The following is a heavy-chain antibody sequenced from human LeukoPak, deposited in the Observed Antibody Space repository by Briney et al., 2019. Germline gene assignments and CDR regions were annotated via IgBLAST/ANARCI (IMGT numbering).Heavy chain of an antibody. V-gene: IGHV5-51*01. J-gene: IGHJ4*02. Sequence: GESLKISCKGSGYSFTNYWIGWVRQMPGKGLEWMGIIYPGDPDSRYSPSFQGQVTMSADKSTTTAYLQWSSLKTSDTAMYYCERYGSSGWPYFDYWGQGTLVTVSS. CDR3: ERYGSSGWPYFDY. CDR1: GYSFTNYW. CDR2: IYPGDPDS. D-gene: IGHD6-19*01.